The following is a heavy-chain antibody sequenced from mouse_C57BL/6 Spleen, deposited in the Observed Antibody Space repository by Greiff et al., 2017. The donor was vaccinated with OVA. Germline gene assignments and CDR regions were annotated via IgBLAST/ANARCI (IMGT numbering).Heavy chain of an antibody. CDR2: IYPGDGDT. J-gene: IGHJ4*01. Sequence: LKESGASVKISCKASGYAFSSYWMNWVKQRPGKGLEWIGQIYPGDGDTNYNGKFKGKATLTANKSSSTAYMQLSSLTSEDSAVYFCASPPIGDCGSSYYYAMDYWGQGTSVTVSS. D-gene: IGHD1-1*01. CDR1: GYAFSSYW. CDR3: ASPPIGDCGSSYYYAMDY. V-gene: IGHV1-80*01.